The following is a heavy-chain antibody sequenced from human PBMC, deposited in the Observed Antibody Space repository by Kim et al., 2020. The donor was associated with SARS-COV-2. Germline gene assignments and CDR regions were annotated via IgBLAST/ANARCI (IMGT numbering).Heavy chain of an antibody. Sequence: YSQKFQGRVTITRDTAASTAYMELSSLRSEDTAVYYCARSFGYDDDAFDIWGQGTMVTVSS. V-gene: IGHV1-3*01. J-gene: IGHJ3*02. CDR3: ARSFGYDDDAFDI. D-gene: IGHD5-12*01.